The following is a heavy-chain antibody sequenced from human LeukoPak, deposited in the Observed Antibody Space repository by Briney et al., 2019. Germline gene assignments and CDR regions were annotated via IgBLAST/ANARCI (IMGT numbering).Heavy chain of an antibody. CDR1: GYSISSGYY. V-gene: IGHV4-38-2*02. J-gene: IGHJ4*02. D-gene: IGHD5-18*01. Sequence: SETLSLTCTVSGYSISSGYYWGWIRQPPGKGLEWIGSIYHSGSTYYNPSLKSRVTISVDTSKNQFSLKLSSVTAADTAVYYCARDRTAMDRHDYWGQGTLVTVSS. CDR2: IYHSGST. CDR3: ARDRTAMDRHDY.